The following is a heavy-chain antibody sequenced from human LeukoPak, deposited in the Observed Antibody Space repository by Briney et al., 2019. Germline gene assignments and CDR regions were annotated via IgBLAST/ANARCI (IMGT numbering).Heavy chain of an antibody. CDR2: INHSRST. CDR1: GGSFSGYY. V-gene: IGHV4-34*01. Sequence: SETLSLTCAVYGGSFSGYYWSWIRQPPGKGLEWIGEINHSRSTNYHPSLKSRVTISVDTSKNQFSLKLSSVTAADTAVYYCARRLGRKFGERFYYYDYMDVWGKGTTVTISS. J-gene: IGHJ6*03. D-gene: IGHD3-10*01. CDR3: ARRLGRKFGERFYYYDYMDV.